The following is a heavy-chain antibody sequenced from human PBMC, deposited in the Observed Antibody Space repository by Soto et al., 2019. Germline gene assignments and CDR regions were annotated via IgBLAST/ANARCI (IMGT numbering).Heavy chain of an antibody. V-gene: IGHV4-4*07. CDR1: GASISTYY. Sequence: SDTLSPACSVFGASISTYYSSWIRQPAGKGLEWIGRIYTSWSTNYNPSLKSRVTMSVDTSKNQFSLKLTSVTAADTAVYYCAREGSELPHPDPFDLWGQGAMVTVSS. CDR2: IYTSWST. J-gene: IGHJ3*01. D-gene: IGHD1-26*01. CDR3: AREGSELPHPDPFDL.